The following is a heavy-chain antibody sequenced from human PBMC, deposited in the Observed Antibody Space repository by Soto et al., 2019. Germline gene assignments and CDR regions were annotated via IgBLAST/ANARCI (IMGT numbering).Heavy chain of an antibody. CDR3: ARAILPGHYLAEPYYFDY. CDR1: GFTFSSYS. CDR2: ISYDGSNK. D-gene: IGHD3-9*01. V-gene: IGHV3-30*03. Sequence: GGSLRLSCAASGFTFSSYSMNWVRQAPGKGLEWVAVISYDGSNKYYADSVKGRFTISRDNSKNTLYLQMNSLRAEDTAVYYSARAILPGHYLAEPYYFDYCGQGTLVTVSS. J-gene: IGHJ4*02.